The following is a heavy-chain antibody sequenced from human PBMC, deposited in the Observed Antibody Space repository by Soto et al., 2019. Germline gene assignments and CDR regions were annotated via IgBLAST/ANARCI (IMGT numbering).Heavy chain of an antibody. CDR2: IYYSGST. CDR3: ARVPRPHTDYFDY. J-gene: IGHJ4*02. CDR1: GDSISSSSYY. V-gene: IGHV4-39*07. Sequence: SETLSLTCTVSGDSISSSSYYWDWIRQPPGKGLEWIGSIYYSGSTYYNPSLKSRVTISVDTSKNQFSLKLSSVTAADTAVYYCARVPRPHTDYFDYWGQGTLVTVSS.